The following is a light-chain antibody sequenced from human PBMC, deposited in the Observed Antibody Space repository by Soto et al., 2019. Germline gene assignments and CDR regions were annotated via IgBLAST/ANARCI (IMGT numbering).Light chain of an antibody. V-gene: IGKV3D-20*01. CDR1: QSVSSSY. J-gene: IGKJ5*01. CDR3: QQSGSSPNT. Sequence: EIVWTQSPGTLSLSPGERATLSCSASQSVSSSYLAWYQQKPGLAPRLIIYDASTRATGIPDRFSGSGSGTDFTLTISRLEPEDFAVYYCQQSGSSPNTFGQGTRLEIK. CDR2: DAS.